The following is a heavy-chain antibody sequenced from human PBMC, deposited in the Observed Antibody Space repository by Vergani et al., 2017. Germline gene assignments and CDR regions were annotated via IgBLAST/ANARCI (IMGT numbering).Heavy chain of an antibody. CDR2: IGKDGINT. J-gene: IGHJ4*02. CDR1: GFTFSNFC. V-gene: IGHV3-30*02. D-gene: IGHD2-21*02. Sequence: QVQLVESAGGVVQPGGSLRLSCAASGFTFSNFCIHWIRQAPGKGLEWLASIGKDGINTRYRDAVKGRFTGSRDNSKVIMYLQMDSLRSEDTALYYCAKYLRDSTDGLPDSWGPGTLVIVSS. CDR3: AKYLRDSTDGLPDS.